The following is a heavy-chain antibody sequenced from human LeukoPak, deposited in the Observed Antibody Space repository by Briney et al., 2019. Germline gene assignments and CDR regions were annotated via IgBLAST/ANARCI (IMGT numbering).Heavy chain of an antibody. CDR2: INPSGGST. CDR3: ARDHRIAAAGYYYYYMDV. CDR1: GYTFTSYY. Sequence: ASVKVSCKASGYTFTSYYMHWVRQAPGQGLEWMGIINPSGGSTSYAQKFQGRVTMTRDMSTSTVYMELSSLRSEDTAVYYCARDHRIAAAGYYYYYMDVWGKGTTVTVSS. D-gene: IGHD6-13*01. J-gene: IGHJ6*03. V-gene: IGHV1-46*01.